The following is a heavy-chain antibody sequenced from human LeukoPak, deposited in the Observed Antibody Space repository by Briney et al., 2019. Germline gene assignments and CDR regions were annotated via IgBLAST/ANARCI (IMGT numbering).Heavy chain of an antibody. CDR1: GFTFSDYA. Sequence: GGSLRLSCVGSGFTFSDYAMNWVRQTPGKGLEWISSLGARGDIFYADSVQGRFTISRDKSNNAAHLQMNSLRPEDTAIYYCAKRGPGPVAGSYDFWGQGTLVTVSS. V-gene: IGHV3-23*01. D-gene: IGHD6-19*01. CDR2: LGARGDI. CDR3: AKRGPGPVAGSYDF. J-gene: IGHJ4*02.